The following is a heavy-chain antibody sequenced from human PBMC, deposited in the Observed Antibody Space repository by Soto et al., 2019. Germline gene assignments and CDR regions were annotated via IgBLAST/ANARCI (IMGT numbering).Heavy chain of an antibody. CDR1: GYSFTSNG. V-gene: IGHV1-18*01. CDR2: ISVDKGNT. D-gene: IGHD4-17*01. Sequence: ASVKVSCKASGYSFTSNGISWVRQAPGQGLEWMGWISVDKGNTNYAQKLQGRVTMTRDTSTSTVYMELRSLRSDDTAVYYCARDSNDYGEDAFAFDIWGQGTMVTVSS. J-gene: IGHJ3*02. CDR3: ARDSNDYGEDAFAFDI.